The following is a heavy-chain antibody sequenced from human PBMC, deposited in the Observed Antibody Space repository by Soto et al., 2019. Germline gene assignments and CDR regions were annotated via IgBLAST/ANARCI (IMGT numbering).Heavy chain of an antibody. J-gene: IGHJ3*02. CDR1: GFTFSSYW. CDR3: ARFGPADAFDI. CDR2: INSDGSST. D-gene: IGHD2-2*01. V-gene: IGHV3-74*01. Sequence: PGGSLRLSCAASGFTFSSYWMHWVRQAPGKGLVWASRINSDGSSTSYADSVKGRFTISRDNAKSTLYLQMNSLRAEDTAVYYCARFGPADAFDIWGQGTMVTVSS.